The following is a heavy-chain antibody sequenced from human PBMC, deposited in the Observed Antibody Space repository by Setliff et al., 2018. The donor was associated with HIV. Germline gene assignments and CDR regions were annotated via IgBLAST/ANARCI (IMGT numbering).Heavy chain of an antibody. D-gene: IGHD4-17*01. CDR1: GFTFSSYG. V-gene: IGHV3-30*02. J-gene: IGHJ4*02. Sequence: PGGSLRLSCAASGFTFSSYGMHWVRQAPGKGLEWVAFIRYDGSNKYYADSVKGRFTISRDNSKNTLYLQMNSLRAEDTAVYYCAKDPVDYGGAYYFDYWCQGTLVTVSS. CDR2: IRYDGSNK. CDR3: AKDPVDYGGAYYFDY.